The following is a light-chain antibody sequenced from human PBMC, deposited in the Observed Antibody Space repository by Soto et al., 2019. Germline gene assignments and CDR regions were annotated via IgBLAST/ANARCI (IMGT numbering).Light chain of an antibody. CDR3: RHYNTYSKA. J-gene: IGKJ3*01. CDR1: QSVSYW. V-gene: IGKV1-5*01. Sequence: DIHLTQSPSTLSTSVGARVTITCRASQSVSYWLAWYQQKPGKAPNLLIYDGSTLASGVPPRFSGGGFGTEFTLNISSLQPDDSARYYCRHYNTYSKAFGPGTRVEIK. CDR2: DGS.